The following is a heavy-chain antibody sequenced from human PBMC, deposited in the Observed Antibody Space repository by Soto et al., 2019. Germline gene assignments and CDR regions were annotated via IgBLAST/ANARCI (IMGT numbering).Heavy chain of an antibody. CDR2: INAGNGNT. J-gene: IGHJ4*02. CDR3: ASDVDTAMVSQGQY. Sequence: ASVKVSCKASGYTFTSYAMHWVREAPGQRLEWMGWINAGNGNTKYSQKFQGRVTITRDTSASTAYMELSSLRSEDTAVYYCASDVDTAMVSQGQYWGQGTLVTVSS. V-gene: IGHV1-3*01. D-gene: IGHD5-18*01. CDR1: GYTFTSYA.